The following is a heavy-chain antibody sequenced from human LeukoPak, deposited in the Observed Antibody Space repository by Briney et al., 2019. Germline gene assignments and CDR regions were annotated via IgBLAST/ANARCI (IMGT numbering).Heavy chain of an antibody. D-gene: IGHD1-14*01. J-gene: IGHJ6*03. CDR3: ARGTVTGYYYYYMDV. Sequence: PGGSRRLSCAASGFTVSSNYMSWVRQAPGKGLEWVSVIYSGGSTYYADSVKGRFTISRDNSKNTLYLQMNSLRAEDTAVYYCARGTVTGYYYYYMDVWGKGTTVTVSS. CDR1: GFTVSSNY. V-gene: IGHV3-53*01. CDR2: IYSGGST.